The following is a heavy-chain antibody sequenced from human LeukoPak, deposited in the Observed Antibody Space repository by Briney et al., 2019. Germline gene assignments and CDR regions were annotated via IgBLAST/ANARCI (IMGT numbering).Heavy chain of an antibody. CDR2: IGSTI. CDR1: GFTFSVYS. V-gene: IGHV3-48*02. CDR3: ARVAYRSSPDY. Sequence: PGGSLRLSCAASGFTFSVYSMTWVRQAPGKGLECVSYIGSTIHYADSVKGRFTISRDNAKNSLYLQTNSLRDEDTAVYYCARVAYRSSPDYWGQGTLVTVSS. D-gene: IGHD6-13*01. J-gene: IGHJ4*02.